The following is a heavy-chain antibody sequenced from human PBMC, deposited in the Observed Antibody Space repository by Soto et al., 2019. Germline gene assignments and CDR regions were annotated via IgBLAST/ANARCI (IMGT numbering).Heavy chain of an antibody. CDR3: ARDHGMFLSYYYYGMDV. Sequence: GGSLRLSCAASGFTFSRFSMHWVRQAPGKGLAWVAVISYDGSNTHYAESVKGRFNISRDDSKNTVYLQMNNLRGEDSAVYYCARDHGMFLSYYYYGMDVWGQGTTVTVSS. CDR1: GFTFSRFS. V-gene: IGHV3-30-3*01. CDR2: ISYDGSNT. J-gene: IGHJ6*02. D-gene: IGHD3-10*02.